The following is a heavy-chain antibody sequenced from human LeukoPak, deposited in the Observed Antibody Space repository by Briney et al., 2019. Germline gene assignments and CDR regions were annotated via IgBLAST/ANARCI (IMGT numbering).Heavy chain of an antibody. CDR2: ISAYNGNT. CDR1: GGTFSSYA. Sequence: ASVKVSCKASGGTFSSYAISWVRQAPGQGLEWMGWISAYNGNTNYAQKLQGRVTMTTDTSTSTAYMELRSLRSDDTAVYYCARASRGSSGQQWAYWGQGTLVTVSS. D-gene: IGHD6-19*01. V-gene: IGHV1-18*01. J-gene: IGHJ4*02. CDR3: ARASRGSSGQQWAY.